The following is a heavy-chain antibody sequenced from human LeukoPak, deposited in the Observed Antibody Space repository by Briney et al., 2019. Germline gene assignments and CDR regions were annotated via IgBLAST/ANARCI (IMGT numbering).Heavy chain of an antibody. D-gene: IGHD3-22*01. Sequence: SETLSLTCTVSGYSISSGYYWGWIRQPPGKGLEWIESIYHSGSTYYNPSLKSRVTISVDTSKNQFSLKLSSVTAADTAVYYCARHYYYDSSGYWGHTDAFDIWGQGTMVTVSS. V-gene: IGHV4-38-2*02. J-gene: IGHJ3*02. CDR2: IYHSGST. CDR1: GYSISSGYY. CDR3: ARHYYYDSSGYWGHTDAFDI.